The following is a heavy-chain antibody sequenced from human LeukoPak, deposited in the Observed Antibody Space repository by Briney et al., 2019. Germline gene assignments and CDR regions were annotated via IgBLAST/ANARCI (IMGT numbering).Heavy chain of an antibody. J-gene: IGHJ4*02. CDR2: IIPIFGTA. CDR3: ARASRDIVVVVAATPPGDY. Sequence: GASVKVSCKASGGTFSSYAISWVRQAPGQGLEWMGGIIPIFGTANYAQKFQGRVTITADESTSTAYMELSSLRSEDTAVYYCARASRDIVVVVAATPPGDYWGQGTLVTVSS. CDR1: GGTFSSYA. D-gene: IGHD2-15*01. V-gene: IGHV1-69*13.